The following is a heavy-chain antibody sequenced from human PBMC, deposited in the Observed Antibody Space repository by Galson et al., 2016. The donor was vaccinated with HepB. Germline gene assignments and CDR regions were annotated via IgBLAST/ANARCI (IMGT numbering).Heavy chain of an antibody. V-gene: IGHV5-51*01. CDR3: ARRGTAIDF. Sequence: QSGAAAKKPGESLKISCKGSGYSSSHFHIGWVRQMPGKGLEWMGLIYPGDSDTRYSQSFQGQVTISADKSISTAYLQWGSLKASDTANYYCARRGTAIDFWGQGTLVTVSS. J-gene: IGHJ4*02. CDR1: GYSSSHFH. D-gene: IGHD1-26*01. CDR2: IYPGDSDT.